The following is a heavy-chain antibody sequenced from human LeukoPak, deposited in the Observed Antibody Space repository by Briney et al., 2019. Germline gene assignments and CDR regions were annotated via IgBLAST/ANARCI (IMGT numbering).Heavy chain of an antibody. CDR1: GYTFTSYD. CDR2: MNPNSGNT. V-gene: IGHV1-8*01. D-gene: IGHD3-3*01. J-gene: IGHJ5*02. Sequence: AASVKVSCKASGYTFTSYDINWVRQATGQGLEWMGWMNPNSGNTGYAQKFQGRVTMTRDTSTSTVYMELSSLRSEDTAVYYCARGFLEWLSPGTYNWFDPWGQGTLVTVSS. CDR3: ARGFLEWLSPGTYNWFDP.